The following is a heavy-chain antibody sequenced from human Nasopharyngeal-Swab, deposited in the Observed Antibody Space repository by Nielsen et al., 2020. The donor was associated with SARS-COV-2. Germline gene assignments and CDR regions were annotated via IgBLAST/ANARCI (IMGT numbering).Heavy chain of an antibody. CDR3: ARAGNYYYYYMDV. Sequence: WIRQPPGKGLEWVSVIYSGGSTYYADSVKGRFTISRHNSKNTLYLQMNSLRAEDTAVYYCARAGNYYYYYMDVWGKGTTVTVS. CDR2: IYSGGST. V-gene: IGHV3-53*04. J-gene: IGHJ6*03.